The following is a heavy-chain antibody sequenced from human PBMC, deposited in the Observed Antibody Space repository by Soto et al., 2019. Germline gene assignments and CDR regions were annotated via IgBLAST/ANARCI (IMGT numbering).Heavy chain of an antibody. CDR1: GYTFTSYG. CDR3: AREKYGDYAY. J-gene: IGHJ4*02. Sequence: QVQVVQSGAEVKKPGASVKVSCKASGYTFTSYGISWVRQAPGQGLEWMGWINTYNGNTNYAQNLQGRVTMTTDTSTSTAYMEVRSLRSDDTTVYYCAREKYGDYAYWGQGTLVTVSS. V-gene: IGHV1-18*01. D-gene: IGHD4-17*01. CDR2: INTYNGNT.